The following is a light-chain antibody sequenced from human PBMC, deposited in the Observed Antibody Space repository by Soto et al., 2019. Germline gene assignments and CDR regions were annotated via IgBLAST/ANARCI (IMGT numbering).Light chain of an antibody. CDR3: QQSYGTPIT. J-gene: IGKJ5*01. Sequence: AIRMTQSPSSLSASTGDRVTITCRASQGISSYLAWFQQKPGRPPKLLIYVASSLQSEVPSRFSGSGSGTDFTLTIPRLQPEDFATYYCQQSYGTPITFGQGTRLEIK. V-gene: IGKV1-8*01. CDR1: QGISSY. CDR2: VAS.